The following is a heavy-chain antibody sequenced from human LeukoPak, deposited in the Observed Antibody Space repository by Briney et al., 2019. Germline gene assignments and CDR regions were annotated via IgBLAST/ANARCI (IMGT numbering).Heavy chain of an antibody. V-gene: IGHV3-48*01. J-gene: IGHJ4*02. CDR3: ARAPLLLWFGESQRELDY. CDR1: GFTFSSYS. CDR2: ISSSSSTI. D-gene: IGHD3-10*01. Sequence: GGSLRLSCAASGFTFSSYSMNWGRQALGKGLEWVSYISSSSSTIYYADSVKGRFTISRDNAKNSLYLQMNSLRAEDTAVYYCARAPLLLWFGESQRELDYWGQGTLVTVSS.